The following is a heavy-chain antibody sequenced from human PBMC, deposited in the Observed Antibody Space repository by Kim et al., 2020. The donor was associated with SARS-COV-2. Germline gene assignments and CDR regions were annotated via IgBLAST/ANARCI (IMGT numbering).Heavy chain of an antibody. CDR1: GFTFDDYA. CDR2: INWNGGNA. CDR3: ARDGPASFGFSSGWYFA. D-gene: IGHD6-19*01. Sequence: GGSLRLSCAASGFTFDDYAMTWVRQVRGKGLEYVAGINWNGGNAGYADSVRGRFIISRDNTKNSLYLQMNSLRDDDTALYYCARDGPASFGFSSGWYFAWGQGTLVTVSP. V-gene: IGHV3-20*04. J-gene: IGHJ4*02.